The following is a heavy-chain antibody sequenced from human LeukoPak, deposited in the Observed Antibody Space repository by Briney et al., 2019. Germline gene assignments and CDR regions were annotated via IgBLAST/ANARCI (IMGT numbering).Heavy chain of an antibody. Sequence: GGSLRLSCAASGFTFSNAWMSWVRQAPGKGLEWVGRIKSKTDGGTTDYAAPVKGRSTISRDDSKNTLYLQMNSLKTEDTAVYYCTHSQYSSGWYVTAAFDIWGQGTMVTVSS. J-gene: IGHJ3*02. CDR2: IKSKTDGGTT. D-gene: IGHD6-19*01. CDR3: THSQYSSGWYVTAAFDI. V-gene: IGHV3-15*01. CDR1: GFTFSNAW.